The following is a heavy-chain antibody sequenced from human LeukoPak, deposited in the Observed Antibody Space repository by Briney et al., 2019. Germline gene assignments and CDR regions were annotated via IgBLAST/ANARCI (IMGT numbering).Heavy chain of an antibody. D-gene: IGHD6-13*01. CDR2: IRYDGSNK. CDR3: AKIFIKLKLNPQFIRQPSSSWYNDYFDY. J-gene: IGHJ4*02. Sequence: PGGSLRLSCAASGFTFSSYGMHWVRQAPGKGLEWVAFIRYDGSNKYYADSVKGRFTISRDNSKNTLYLQMNSLRAEDTAVYYCAKIFIKLKLNPQFIRQPSSSWYNDYFDYWGQGTLVTVSS. CDR1: GFTFSSYG. V-gene: IGHV3-30*02.